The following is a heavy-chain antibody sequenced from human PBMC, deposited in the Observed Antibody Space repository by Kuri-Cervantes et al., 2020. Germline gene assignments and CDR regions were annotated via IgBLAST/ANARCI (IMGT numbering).Heavy chain of an antibody. Sequence: SVKVSCKASGGTFSSYAISWVRQAPGQGLEWMGGIIPIFGTANYAQKFQGRVTITTDESTSTAYMELSSLRSEDTAVYYCARDLRGGGDAPYWFDPWGQGTLVTSPQ. J-gene: IGHJ5*02. CDR1: GGTFSSYA. V-gene: IGHV1-69*05. CDR2: IIPIFGTA. CDR3: ARDLRGGGDAPYWFDP. D-gene: IGHD2-21*02.